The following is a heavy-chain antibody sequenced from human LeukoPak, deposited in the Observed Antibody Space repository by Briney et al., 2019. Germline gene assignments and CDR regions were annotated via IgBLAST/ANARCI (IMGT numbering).Heavy chain of an antibody. CDR2: MYSAGST. Sequence: GGSLRLSCAASGFIVSSNYMSWVRQAPGKGLEWVSIMYSAGSTYYADSVRGRFTISRDSSKNTVSLQMNSLRVEDTAVYYCASRGTGARKYYSDPFHYWGQGTLVTVSS. D-gene: IGHD3-10*01. CDR3: ASRGTGARKYYSDPFHY. V-gene: IGHV3-53*01. J-gene: IGHJ4*02. CDR1: GFIVSSNY.